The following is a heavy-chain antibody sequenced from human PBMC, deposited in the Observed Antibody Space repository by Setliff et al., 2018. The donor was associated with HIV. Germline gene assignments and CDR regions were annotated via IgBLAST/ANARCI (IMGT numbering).Heavy chain of an antibody. Sequence: ASVKVSCKASGYTITSYAMHWVRQAPGQRLEWMGWSNAGNGNTKYSQKFQGRVTIIRDTSASTAYMELSSLRSEDTAVYYCARDLRGDRSGWFFDYWGQGTLVTVSS. CDR3: ARDLRGDRSGWFFDY. V-gene: IGHV1-3*01. J-gene: IGHJ4*02. CDR2: SNAGNGNT. D-gene: IGHD6-19*01. CDR1: GYTITSYA.